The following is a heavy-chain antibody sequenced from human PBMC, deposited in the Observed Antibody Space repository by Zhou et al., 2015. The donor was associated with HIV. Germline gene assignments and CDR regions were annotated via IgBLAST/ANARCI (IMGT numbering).Heavy chain of an antibody. J-gene: IGHJ6*03. Sequence: QVQLVQSGAEVKKPGSSVKVSCKASGGTFSSYAISWVRQAPGQGLEWMGGIIPIFGTANYAQKFQGRVTITADESTSTAYMELSSLRSEDTAVYYCARSMGLERLDYYYYYMDVWGKGTTVTVSS. CDR3: ARSMGLERLDYYYYYMDV. CDR2: IIPIFGTA. V-gene: IGHV1-69*01. D-gene: IGHD1-1*01. CDR1: GGTFSSYA.